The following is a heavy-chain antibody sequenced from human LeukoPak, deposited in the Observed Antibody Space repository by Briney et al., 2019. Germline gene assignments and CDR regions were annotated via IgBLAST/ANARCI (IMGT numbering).Heavy chain of an antibody. CDR3: ARGIRQYAKSYFDY. D-gene: IGHD4-11*01. Sequence: PGGSLRLSCAASGFTFCSYAMKWVRQAPGKGLEWVSAISRTSAYIYYSDSVKGRFTISRDNAKNSLYLQMNSLRAEDTAVYYCARGIRQYAKSYFDYWGQGTLVTVSS. V-gene: IGHV3-21*04. CDR1: GFTFCSYA. CDR2: ISRTSAYI. J-gene: IGHJ4*02.